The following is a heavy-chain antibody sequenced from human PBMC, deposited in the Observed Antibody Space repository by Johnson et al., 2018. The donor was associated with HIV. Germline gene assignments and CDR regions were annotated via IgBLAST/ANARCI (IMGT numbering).Heavy chain of an antibody. CDR2: IWYDGRNK. J-gene: IGHJ3*02. D-gene: IGHD1-26*01. V-gene: IGHV3-30*19. CDR1: GFTFDTYG. CDR3: ARVGSGSYLLGAFDI. Sequence: QVQLVESGGGVVQPGRSLRLSCAASGFTFDTYGMHWVRQAPGKGLEWVAVIWYDGRNKYYADSVKGRFTNSRDNSKDTLYLQMNNLRDEDTAVYCCARVGSGSYLLGAFDIWGQGTIVTVSS.